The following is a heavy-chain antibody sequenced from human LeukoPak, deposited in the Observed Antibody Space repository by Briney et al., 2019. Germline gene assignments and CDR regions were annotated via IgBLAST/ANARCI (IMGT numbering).Heavy chain of an antibody. CDR2: ISGSGGST. V-gene: IGHV3-23*01. CDR3: AKDHGGYDSWSAGVRYFDY. D-gene: IGHD3-3*01. CDR1: GFTFSSYA. J-gene: IGHJ4*02. Sequence: GGSLRLSCAASGFTFSSYAMSWVRQAPGKGLEWVSAISGSGGSTYYADSVKGRFTISRDNSKNTLYLQMNSLRAEDTAVYYCAKDHGGYDSWSAGVRYFDYWGQGTLVTVSS.